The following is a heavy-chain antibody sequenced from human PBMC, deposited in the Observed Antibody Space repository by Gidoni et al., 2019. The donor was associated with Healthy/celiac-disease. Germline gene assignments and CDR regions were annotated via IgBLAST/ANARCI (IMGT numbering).Heavy chain of an antibody. Sequence: PGQGLELMGGFIPIFGTANYAQKFQGRVTITADESTSTAYMELSSLRSEDTAVYYCARGVGGSYRGAFDIWGQGTMVTVSS. CDR3: ARGVGGSYRGAFDI. D-gene: IGHD1-26*01. CDR2: FIPIFGTA. J-gene: IGHJ3*02. V-gene: IGHV1-69*01.